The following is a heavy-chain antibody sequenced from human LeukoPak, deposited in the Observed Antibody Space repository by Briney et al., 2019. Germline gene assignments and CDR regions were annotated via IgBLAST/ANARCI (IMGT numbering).Heavy chain of an antibody. J-gene: IGHJ4*02. Sequence: SETLSLTCSVSGGSMNSYYWSWIRQCPGKGLEWIGYIYYSGSTNYNPSLKSRVTISVDTSKNQFSLKLSSVTAADTAVYYCARHVWLQPFDYWGQGTLVTVSS. CDR3: ARHVWLQPFDY. CDR2: IYYSGST. D-gene: IGHD3-9*01. CDR1: GGSMNSYY. V-gene: IGHV4-59*08.